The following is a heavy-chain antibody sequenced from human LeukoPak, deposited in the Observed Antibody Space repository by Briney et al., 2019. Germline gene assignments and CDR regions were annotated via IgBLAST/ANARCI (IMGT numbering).Heavy chain of an antibody. CDR2: FYRGGST. V-gene: IGHV3-66*01. D-gene: IGHD3-10*01. Sequence: GGSLRLSCAASGFTVSSNYMSWVRQAPGKGLEWGSIFYRGGSTYYADSVKGRFTVSRDNSKNILYLQMNSLRAEDTAVYYCARSQDGSGSYFYYFYIDVWGKGTTV. CDR3: ARSQDGSGSYFYYFYIDV. CDR1: GFTVSSNY. J-gene: IGHJ6*03.